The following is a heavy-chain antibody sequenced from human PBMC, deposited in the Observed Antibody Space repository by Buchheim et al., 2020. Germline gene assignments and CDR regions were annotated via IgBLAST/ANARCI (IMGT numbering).Heavy chain of an antibody. J-gene: IGHJ5*02. CDR2: IYYSGST. D-gene: IGHD6-13*01. CDR3: ASLFYSSSWNDENWFDP. CDR1: GGSISSSSYY. Sequence: QLQLQESGPGLVKPSETLSLTCTVSGGSISSSSYYWGWIRQPPGKGLEWIGSIYYSGSTYYNPSLKSRVTISVDTSKNQFSLKLSSVTAADTAVYYCASLFYSSSWNDENWFDPWGQGTL. V-gene: IGHV4-39*01.